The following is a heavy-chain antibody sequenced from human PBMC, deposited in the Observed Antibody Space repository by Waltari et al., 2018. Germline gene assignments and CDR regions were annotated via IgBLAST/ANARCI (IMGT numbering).Heavy chain of an antibody. CDR2: IYSSGST. CDR3: ARGDSSGYYYGTEYFQH. Sequence: QLQLQESGPGLVKPSETLSLTCTVSGGSISSSSYYWGWIRQPPGKGLEWIGSIYSSGSTYDNASLKSRVTISVDTSKNQFSLKLSSVTAADTAVYYGARGDSSGYYYGTEYFQHWGQGTLVTVSS. D-gene: IGHD3-22*01. J-gene: IGHJ1*01. CDR1: GGSISSSSYY. V-gene: IGHV4-39*01.